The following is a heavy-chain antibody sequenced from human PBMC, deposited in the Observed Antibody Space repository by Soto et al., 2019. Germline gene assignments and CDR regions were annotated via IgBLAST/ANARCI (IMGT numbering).Heavy chain of an antibody. CDR1: GFTFSSYA. V-gene: IGHV3-30-3*01. Sequence: QVRLVESGGGVVQPGRSLRLSCAASGFTFSSYAIHWVRQAPGKGLEWVAILSYDGSNEYYADSVKGRFTISRDNSKSTLYLQMNSLRAEDTAVYYCARDRYSSTPNYFDYWGQGTLVTVSS. D-gene: IGHD6-13*01. CDR3: ARDRYSSTPNYFDY. CDR2: LSYDGSNE. J-gene: IGHJ4*02.